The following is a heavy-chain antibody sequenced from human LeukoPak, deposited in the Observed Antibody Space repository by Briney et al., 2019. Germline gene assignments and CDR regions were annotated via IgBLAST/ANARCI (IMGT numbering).Heavy chain of an antibody. CDR2: IKQDGSEK. J-gene: IGHJ4*02. CDR3: ARADWEDYYFDY. CDR1: GFPFSSYW. Sequence: PGGSLRLSCAASGFPFSSYWMSWVRQAPGKGLEWVANIKQDGSEKYYVDSVKGRFTISRDNAKNSLYLQMNSLRAEDTAVYYCARADWEDYYFDYWGQGTLVTVSS. V-gene: IGHV3-7*01. D-gene: IGHD1-26*01.